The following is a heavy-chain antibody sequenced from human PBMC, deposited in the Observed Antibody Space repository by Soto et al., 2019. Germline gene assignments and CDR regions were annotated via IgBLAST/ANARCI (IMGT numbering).Heavy chain of an antibody. Sequence: WGSLRVSCASSVFTFSIYGMSWVRQAPGKGLEWVSAISGSGGSTYYADSVKGRFTISRDNSKNTLYLQMNSLRAEDTAVYYCPKMYYYDTSGSGFDYWGQGTMVTVSS. D-gene: IGHD3-22*01. V-gene: IGHV3-23*01. J-gene: IGHJ4*02. CDR2: ISGSGGST. CDR3: PKMYYYDTSGSGFDY. CDR1: VFTFSIYG.